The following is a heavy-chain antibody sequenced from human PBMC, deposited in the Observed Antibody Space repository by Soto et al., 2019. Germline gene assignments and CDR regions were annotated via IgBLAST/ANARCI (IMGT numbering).Heavy chain of an antibody. J-gene: IGHJ4*02. CDR2: INPNSGGA. V-gene: IGHV1-2*02. D-gene: IGHD2-2*01. CDR3: ARKALAGVLPRPSAFDY. Sequence: GASVKVSCKASGYTFTGYYMHWVRQAPGQGLEWMGWINPNSGGANYAQKFQGRVTMTRDTSISTAYMELSRLRSDDTAVDYLARKALAGVLPRPSAFDYWGKGTLVTVSS. CDR1: GYTFTGYY.